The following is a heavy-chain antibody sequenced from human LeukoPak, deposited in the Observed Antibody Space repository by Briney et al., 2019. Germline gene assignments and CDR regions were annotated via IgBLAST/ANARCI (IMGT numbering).Heavy chain of an antibody. CDR1: GYTFTSYV. J-gene: IGHJ4*02. CDR3: ATGDYRFDY. V-gene: IGHV1-18*01. CDR2: ISPNNGNT. Sequence: ASGKVSCKTSGYTFTSYVISWVRQAPGQGLEWMGCISPNNGNTNYPQKLQGRVTMTTDTSTSTAYMELRSLRSEDTAVYYCATGDYRFDYWGQGTLVTVSS. D-gene: IGHD4-11*01.